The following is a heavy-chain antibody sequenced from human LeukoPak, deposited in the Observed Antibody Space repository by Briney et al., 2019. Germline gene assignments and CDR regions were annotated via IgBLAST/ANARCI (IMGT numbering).Heavy chain of an antibody. J-gene: IGHJ2*01. CDR3: ATDYGGNSDWYFDL. V-gene: IGHV4-4*08. Sequence: SETLSLTCTVSGGSISSYYWSWIRQPPGKGLEWIGYISPSGSTNYNPSLESRVTISVDTSKRHISLRLSSVTAADTAVYYRATDYGGNSDWYFDLWGRGTLVTVSS. D-gene: IGHD4-23*01. CDR1: GGSISSYY. CDR2: ISPSGST.